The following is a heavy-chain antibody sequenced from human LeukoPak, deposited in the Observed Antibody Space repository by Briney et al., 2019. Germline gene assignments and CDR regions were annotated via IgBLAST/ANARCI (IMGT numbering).Heavy chain of an antibody. CDR1: GFDLSTYE. D-gene: IGHD3-22*01. V-gene: IGHV3-48*03. J-gene: IGHJ1*01. CDR3: ARVGYYDSSNYYAYFQH. CDR2: ITISGHTK. Sequence: GGSLRLSCAASGFDLSTYEMNWVRQAPGKGLEWIADITISGHTKNYADSVKGRFTISRDNARTSLYLQMNSLRVEDTGVYYCARVGYYDSSNYYAYFQHWGQGTLVTVSS.